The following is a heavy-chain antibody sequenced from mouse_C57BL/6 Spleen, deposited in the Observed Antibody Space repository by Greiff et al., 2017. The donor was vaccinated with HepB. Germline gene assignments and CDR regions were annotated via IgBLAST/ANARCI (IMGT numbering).Heavy chain of an antibody. CDR1: GYTFTSYT. CDR2: INPSSGYT. J-gene: IGHJ2*01. CDR3: ARWVIRYYFGY. V-gene: IGHV1-4*01. D-gene: IGHD1-1*01. Sequence: QVQLQQSGAELARPGASVKMSCKASGYTFTSYTMHWVKQRPGQGLEWIGYINPSSGYTKYNQKFKDKATLTADKTSSTAYMQLSSLTSEDSAVYYCARWVIRYYFGYWGQGTTLTVSS.